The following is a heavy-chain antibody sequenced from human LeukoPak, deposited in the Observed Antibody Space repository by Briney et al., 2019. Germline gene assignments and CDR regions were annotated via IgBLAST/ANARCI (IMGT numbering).Heavy chain of an antibody. CDR1: GGSISSYY. CDR2: IYTSGST. Sequence: SETLSLSCTVSGGSISSYYWTWIRQPAGKGLEWLGRIYTSGSTNYNPSLRSRVTMSVDTSKNQFSRRLSSVTAADTAVYYCARDWGSSSWTKDAFDMRGQRTMVTVSS. D-gene: IGHD6-13*01. J-gene: IGHJ3*02. CDR3: ARDWGSSSWTKDAFDM. V-gene: IGHV4-4*07.